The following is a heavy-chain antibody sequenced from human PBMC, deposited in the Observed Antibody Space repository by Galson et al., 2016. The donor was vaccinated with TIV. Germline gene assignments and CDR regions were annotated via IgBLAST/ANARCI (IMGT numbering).Heavy chain of an antibody. J-gene: IGHJ4*02. D-gene: IGHD6-13*01. CDR3: ARDFPPGYGSSFNDY. Sequence: SLRLSCAASGFTFSSYWMSWVRQAPGKGLEWVANIKQDGSEKYYVDSVNGRFTISRDNAKNSLFLQMNSLRAEDRAVYYCARDFPPGYGSSFNDYWGQGTLVTVSS. V-gene: IGHV3-7*01. CDR2: IKQDGSEK. CDR1: GFTFSSYW.